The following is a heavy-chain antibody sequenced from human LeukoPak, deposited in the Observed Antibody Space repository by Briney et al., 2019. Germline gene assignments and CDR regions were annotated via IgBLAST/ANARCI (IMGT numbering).Heavy chain of an antibody. V-gene: IGHV3-7*03. Sequence: PGGSLRLSCAASGFTFSSYWMSWVRQAPGKGLEWVANIKQDGSEKYYVDSVKGRFTISRDNAKNTLYLQMNGLRAEDTALYYCAKSPRIVGPTTAFDVWGQGTTVTVSS. CDR2: IKQDGSEK. CDR1: GFTFSSYW. D-gene: IGHD1-26*01. CDR3: AKSPRIVGPTTAFDV. J-gene: IGHJ3*01.